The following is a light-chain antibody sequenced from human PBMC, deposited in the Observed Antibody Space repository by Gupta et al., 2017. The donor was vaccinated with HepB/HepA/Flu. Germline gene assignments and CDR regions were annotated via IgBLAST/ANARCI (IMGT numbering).Light chain of an antibody. CDR2: YKSDSDE. J-gene: IGLJ3*02. CDR3: KIWHNSAWV. CDR1: SGIHVGDYR. V-gene: IGLV5-45*03. Sequence: QAVLPPPSSLSASPGASAPLTCTLRSGIHVGDYRIYWYRQKPGSPPQFRQRYKSDSDEQQGSGVPRRFSGSKDASANAGIVVISGRQAEDEDGYYCKIWHNSAWVFGGGTKVTVL.